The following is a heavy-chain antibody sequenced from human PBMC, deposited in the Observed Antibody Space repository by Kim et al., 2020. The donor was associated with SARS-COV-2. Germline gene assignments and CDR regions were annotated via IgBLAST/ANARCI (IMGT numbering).Heavy chain of an antibody. CDR2: K. J-gene: IGHJ5*02. V-gene: IGHV2-5*01. Sequence: KRNSPSLKSRLTITKDTSKNQVVLTMTNMDPVDTATYYCAHRGTGIWFDPWGQGTLVTVSS. D-gene: IGHD1-1*01. CDR3: AHRGTGIWFDP.